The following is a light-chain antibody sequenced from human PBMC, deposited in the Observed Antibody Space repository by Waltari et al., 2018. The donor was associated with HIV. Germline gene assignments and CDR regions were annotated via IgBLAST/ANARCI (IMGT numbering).Light chain of an antibody. V-gene: IGLV2-8*01. Sequence: QSALTQPPSASGSPGQSVTISCTGTSSDVGGYNYVSWYQQHPGKAPKLMIYEVSKRPSGVPDRFSGSKSSNTASLTVSGLQAEDEADYYCNSYAGSNNVVFGGGTKVTVL. CDR1: SSDVGGYNY. J-gene: IGLJ2*01. CDR3: NSYAGSNNVV. CDR2: EVS.